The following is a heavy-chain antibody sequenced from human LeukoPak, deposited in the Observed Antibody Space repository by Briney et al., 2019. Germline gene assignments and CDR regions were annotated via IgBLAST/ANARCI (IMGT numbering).Heavy chain of an antibody. J-gene: IGHJ4*02. V-gene: IGHV3-21*01. CDR1: GFTFSSYS. CDR2: ISSSSSYI. CDR3: ARGSPFYDSNPPEGYGLDYFDY. Sequence: GGTLRLYCAASGFTFSSYSMNWVRQAPGKGLEWVSSISSSSSYIYYADSVKGRFTISRDNAKNSLYLQMNSLRAEDTAVYYCARGSPFYDSNPPEGYGLDYFDYWGQGTLVTVSS. D-gene: IGHD3-22*01.